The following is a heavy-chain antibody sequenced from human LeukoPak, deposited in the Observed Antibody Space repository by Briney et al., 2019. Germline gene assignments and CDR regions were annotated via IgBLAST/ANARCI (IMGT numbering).Heavy chain of an antibody. D-gene: IGHD3-10*01. J-gene: IGHJ6*02. CDR1: GFSFSNYD. CDR3: VKEGITYIRGGNGMDV. Sequence: GGSLRLSCAASGFSFSNYDMTWVRQAPGEGLEWVSSISPGHATFYADSVKGRFSISRDNSRNTLYLQMSGLRAEDTAVYHCVKEGITYIRGGNGMDVWGQGTTVTVPS. V-gene: IGHV3-23*01. CDR2: ISPGHAT.